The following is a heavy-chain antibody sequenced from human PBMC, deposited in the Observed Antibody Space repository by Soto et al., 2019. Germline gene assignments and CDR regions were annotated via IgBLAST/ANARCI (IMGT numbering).Heavy chain of an antibody. CDR1: GFTFSSYA. D-gene: IGHD3-3*01. V-gene: IGHV3-30-3*01. Sequence: XGSLRLSCAASGFTFSSYAMHWVRQAPGKGLEWVAVISYDGSNKYYADSVKGRFTISRDNSKNTLYLQMNSLRAEDTAVYYCARDALFGVVGADAFDIWGQGTMVTVSS. CDR3: ARDALFGVVGADAFDI. J-gene: IGHJ3*02. CDR2: ISYDGSNK.